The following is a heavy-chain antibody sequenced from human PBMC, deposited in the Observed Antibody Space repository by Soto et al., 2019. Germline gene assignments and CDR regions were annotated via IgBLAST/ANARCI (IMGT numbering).Heavy chain of an antibody. J-gene: IGHJ1*01. CDR2: LILSGST. D-gene: IGHD2-8*01. Sequence: SETLSLTCAVYGGFFSGYYWSWIRQPPGKGLEWIGELILSGSTNYNPTLKSRVTMSVDTATNQFSLKLSSVTAADTAVYYCARGAIVLMVYASPSEYFQHWGQGTLVTVSS. CDR3: ARGAIVLMVYASPSEYFQH. V-gene: IGHV4-34*01. CDR1: GGFFSGYY.